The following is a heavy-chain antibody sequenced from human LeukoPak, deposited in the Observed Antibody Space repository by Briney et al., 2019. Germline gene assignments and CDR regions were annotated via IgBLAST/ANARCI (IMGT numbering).Heavy chain of an antibody. CDR2: IYTSEST. Sequence: SETLSLTCSVSGGSISSSNYYWSWIRQPAGKGLEWIGRIYTSESTYYNPSLKSRVTMSLDTSKNQFSLKLSSVTAADTAVYYCARDGPYYYDSSGYYDAFDIWGQGTMVTVSS. CDR3: ARDGPYYYDSSGYYDAFDI. V-gene: IGHV4-61*02. J-gene: IGHJ3*02. CDR1: GGSISSSNYY. D-gene: IGHD3-22*01.